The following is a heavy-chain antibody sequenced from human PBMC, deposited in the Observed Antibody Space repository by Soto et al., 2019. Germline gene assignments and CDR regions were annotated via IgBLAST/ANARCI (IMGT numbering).Heavy chain of an antibody. J-gene: IGHJ4*02. D-gene: IGHD6-19*01. Sequence: DVQLVESGGGLVQPGRSLRLSCAASGFTFDDYAMHWVRQAPGKGLEWVSGISWNSGSIGYADSVKGRFTISRDNAKNSLYLQMNSLRAEDTALYYCAKDVSSMDYFDYWGQGTLVTVSS. CDR1: GFTFDDYA. CDR3: AKDVSSMDYFDY. CDR2: ISWNSGSI. V-gene: IGHV3-9*01.